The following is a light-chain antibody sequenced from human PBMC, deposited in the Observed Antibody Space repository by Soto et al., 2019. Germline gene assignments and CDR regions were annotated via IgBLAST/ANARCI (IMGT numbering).Light chain of an antibody. J-gene: IGKJ2*01. CDR3: QQYGNSPPMYT. CDR2: GAS. V-gene: IGKV3-20*01. CDR1: QSVSSSY. Sequence: EIVLTQSPGTLSLSPGERATLSCRASQSVSSSYLAWYQQKPGQAPRLLIYGASSRATGIPDRFSGSGSGTDVTRAISRLEPEDFAVYHCQQYGNSPPMYTFGQGTKLEIK.